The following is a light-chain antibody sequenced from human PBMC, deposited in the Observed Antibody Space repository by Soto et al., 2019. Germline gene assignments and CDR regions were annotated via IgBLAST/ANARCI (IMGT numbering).Light chain of an antibody. CDR3: AAWDDSLSVWV. V-gene: IGLV1-47*01. J-gene: IGLJ3*02. CDR2: RNN. CDR1: SSNIGSNY. Sequence: QSVLTQPPSASGTPGQRVTISCSGSSSNIGSNYVYWYQQLPGTAPKLLIYRNNQRPSGVPDRFSGSKSGTSASLAISGLRSADEADYYCAAWDDSLSVWVFGGGTKLTVL.